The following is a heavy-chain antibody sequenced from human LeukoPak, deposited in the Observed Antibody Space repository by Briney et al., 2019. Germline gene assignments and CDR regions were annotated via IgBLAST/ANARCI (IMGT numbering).Heavy chain of an antibody. J-gene: IGHJ5*02. CDR2: IYYSGST. CDR1: GGSISSYY. V-gene: IGHV4-59*01. CDR3: AKHLTNAYYDMIWFHP. Sequence: SETLSLTCTVSGGSISSYYWSWIRQPPGKGLEWIGYIYYSGSTNYNPSLKSRVTISLDTSKNQFSLELSSVTAADTAVYYCAKHLTNAYYDMIWFHPWGQGTLVTVSS. D-gene: IGHD3-16*01.